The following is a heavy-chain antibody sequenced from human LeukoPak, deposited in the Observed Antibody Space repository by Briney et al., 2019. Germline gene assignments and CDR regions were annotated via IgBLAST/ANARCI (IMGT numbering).Heavy chain of an antibody. J-gene: IGHJ3*01. CDR2: TYIGGDT. Sequence: PSQTLSLTCTVSGDSISSGSYVWSWLRQPAGKGLEWIGRTYIGGDTNYNPSLKSRVTISLDTSKNQISLRLSSVTAADTAVYYCARDPRGVKAILGAFDLWGQGTTVTVSS. CDR1: GDSISSGSYV. D-gene: IGHD2-21*01. V-gene: IGHV4-61*02. CDR3: ARDPRGVKAILGAFDL.